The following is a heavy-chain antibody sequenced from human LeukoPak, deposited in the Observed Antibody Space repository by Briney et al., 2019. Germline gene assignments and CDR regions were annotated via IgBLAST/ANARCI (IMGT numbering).Heavy chain of an antibody. CDR2: IYYSGST. CDR1: GGSISSYY. J-gene: IGHJ6*02. D-gene: IGHD6-6*01. V-gene: IGHV4-59*06. Sequence: SETLSLTCTVSGGSISSYYWSWIRQHPGKGLEWIGYIYYSGSTYYNPSLKSRVTISVDTSKNQFSLKLSSVTAADTAVYYCARDLRSSSSSGINYYGMDVWGQGTTVTVSS. CDR3: ARDLRSSSSSGINYYGMDV.